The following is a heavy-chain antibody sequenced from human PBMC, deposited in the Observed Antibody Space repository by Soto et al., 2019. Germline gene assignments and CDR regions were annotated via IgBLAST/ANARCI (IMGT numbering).Heavy chain of an antibody. CDR1: GYTFTNYY. J-gene: IGHJ3*02. Sequence: ASVKVSCKASGYTFTNYYINWVRQVPGQGLEWMGVINPDIGVTNYAQKFQGRVTMTRDTSTSTVSMELSSLRSEDTAVYYCARALGTVVVLTPYTLYIWGQGTVVTVPS. V-gene: IGHV1-46*03. CDR3: ARALGTVVVLTPYTLYI. CDR2: INPDIGVT. D-gene: IGHD2-21*01.